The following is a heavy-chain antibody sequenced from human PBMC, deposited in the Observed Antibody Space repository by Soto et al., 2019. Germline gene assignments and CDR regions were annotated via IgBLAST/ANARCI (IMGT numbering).Heavy chain of an antibody. CDR2: IYHSGST. Sequence: PSETLSLTCAVSGGSISSSNWWSWVRQPPGKGLEWIGEIYHSGSTNYNPSLKSRVTISVDKSKNQFSLKLSSVTAADTAVYYCATHRGRIAGSGFQHWGQGTLVTVSS. CDR1: GGSISSSNW. D-gene: IGHD6-13*01. V-gene: IGHV4-4*02. J-gene: IGHJ1*01. CDR3: ATHRGRIAGSGFQH.